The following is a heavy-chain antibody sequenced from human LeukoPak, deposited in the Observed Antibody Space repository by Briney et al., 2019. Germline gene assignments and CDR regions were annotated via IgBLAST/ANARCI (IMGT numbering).Heavy chain of an antibody. CDR2: IKQDGSEK. J-gene: IGHJ6*03. CDR1: GFAFSSYW. V-gene: IGHV3-7*01. D-gene: IGHD6-6*01. CDR3: AREKLVNYYYYYMDV. Sequence: GGSLRLSCAASGFAFSSYWMSWVRQAPGKGLEWVANIKQDGSEKYYVDSVKGRFTISRDNAKNSLYLQMNSLGAEDTAVYYCAREKLVNYYYYYMDVWGKGTTVTVSS.